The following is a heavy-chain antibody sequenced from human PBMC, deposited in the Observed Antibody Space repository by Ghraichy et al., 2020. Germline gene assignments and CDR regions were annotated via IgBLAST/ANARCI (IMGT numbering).Heavy chain of an antibody. CDR3: ARHRFEGDYNGNSGYYHDS. D-gene: IGHD3-22*01. V-gene: IGHV4-59*01. CDR1: GGSISIYY. CDR2: VAYNGNT. J-gene: IGHJ4*02. Sequence: SETLSLTCTVSGGSISIYYWSWIRQPPGKGLEWIGYVAYNGNTNYSPSLKSRVTISVDTSKNHISLNLRSVTAADTAVYYCARHRFEGDYNGNSGYYHDSWGQGTLVSVSS.